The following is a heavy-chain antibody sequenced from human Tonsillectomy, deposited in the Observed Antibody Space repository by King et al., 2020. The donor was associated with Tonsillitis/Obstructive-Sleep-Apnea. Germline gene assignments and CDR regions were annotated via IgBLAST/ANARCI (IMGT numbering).Heavy chain of an antibody. V-gene: IGHV4-34*01. J-gene: IGHJ4*02. CDR1: GGSFSGYY. D-gene: IGHD1/OR15-1a*01. CDR2: INHSGST. CDR3: ARGRTGNNGRLFDS. Sequence: VQLQQWGAGLLKPSETLSLPCAVYGGSFSGYYWNWIRQPPGKGLEWIGEINHSGSTNHNPSLKSRVTISVDTSKNQFSLKLSSVTAADTATYYCARGRTGNNGRLFDSWGQGTLVTVSS.